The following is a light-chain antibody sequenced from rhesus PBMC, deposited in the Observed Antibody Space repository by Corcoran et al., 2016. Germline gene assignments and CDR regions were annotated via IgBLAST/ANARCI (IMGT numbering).Light chain of an antibody. V-gene: IGKV3-24*04. CDR3: LQSSKIWT. Sequence: ETVVTQSPATLSLSPGERATLSCRASQSVGSYLAWYQQKPGQAPRLPIYGASSRATGIPDRFSGSGSGTDFTLTISSLEPEDVGVYYCLQSSKIWTFGQGTKVEIK. CDR1: QSVGSY. CDR2: GAS. J-gene: IGKJ1*01.